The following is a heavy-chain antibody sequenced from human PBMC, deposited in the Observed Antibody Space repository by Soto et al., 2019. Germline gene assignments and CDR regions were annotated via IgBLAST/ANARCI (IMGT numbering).Heavy chain of an antibody. D-gene: IGHD1-26*01. CDR1: GFTFSGSA. V-gene: IGHV3-73*02. CDR3: TRRAYSGSYPDAFDI. J-gene: IGHJ3*02. Sequence: EVQLVESGGGVVQPGGSLKLSCAASGFTFSGSAMHWVRQASGKGLEWVGRIRSKANSYATAYAASVKGRFTISRDDSKNTAYLQMNSLKTEDTAVYYCTRRAYSGSYPDAFDIWGQGTMVTVSS. CDR2: IRSKANSYAT.